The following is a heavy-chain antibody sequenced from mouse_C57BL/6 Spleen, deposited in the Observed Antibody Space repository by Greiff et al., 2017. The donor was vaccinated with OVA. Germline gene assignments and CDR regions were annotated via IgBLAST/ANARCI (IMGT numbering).Heavy chain of an antibody. Sequence: QVQLQQSGAELVRPGPSVKLSCKASGYTFTSYWMHWVKQRPGQGLEWIGVIDPSDSYTNYNQKFKGKATLTVDTSSSTAYMQLSSLTSEDSAVYYCARLYYGNLWYFDVWGTGTTVTVSS. J-gene: IGHJ1*03. CDR3: ARLYYGNLWYFDV. CDR2: IDPSDSYT. CDR1: GYTFTSYW. D-gene: IGHD2-1*01. V-gene: IGHV1-59*01.